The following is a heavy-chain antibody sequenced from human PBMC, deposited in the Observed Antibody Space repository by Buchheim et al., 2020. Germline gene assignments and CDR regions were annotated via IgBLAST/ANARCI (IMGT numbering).Heavy chain of an antibody. CDR2: IYYSGGT. Sequence: QVQLQESGPGLVKPSQTLSLTCTVSGGSISSGDYYWSWIRQPQGKGLEWIGYIYYSGGTYYNPSLKSRVTISVDTSKNQFSLELGSVTAADTAVYYCARVGYDYVWAPLGMDVWRQKTT. V-gene: IGHV4-30-4*01. J-gene: IGHJ6*02. D-gene: IGHD3-16*01. CDR1: GGSISSGDYY. CDR3: ARVGYDYVWAPLGMDV.